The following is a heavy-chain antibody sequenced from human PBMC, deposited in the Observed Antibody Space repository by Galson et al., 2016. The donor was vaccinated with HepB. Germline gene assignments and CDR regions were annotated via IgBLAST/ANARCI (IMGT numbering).Heavy chain of an antibody. CDR2: INPNSGGT. D-gene: IGHD6-19*01. V-gene: IGHV1-2*02. CDR3: ARVRDSSAGRHFDY. J-gene: IGHJ4*02. CDR1: GYTFTGYY. Sequence: SVKVSCKASGYTFTGYYLHWVRQAPGQGLEWMGWINPNSGGTNYAQKFPGRVTLTTDTSISTAYMELSRLRSDDTSVYYCARVRDSSAGRHFDYWGQGTPVTVSS.